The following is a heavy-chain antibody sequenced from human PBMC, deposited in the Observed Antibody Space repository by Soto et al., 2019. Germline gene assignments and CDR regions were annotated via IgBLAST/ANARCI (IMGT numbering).Heavy chain of an antibody. CDR3: AHKGGYGGEFSPIHYFDY. CDR1: GFSLSTSGVG. V-gene: IGHV2-5*02. Sequence: QITLKESGPTLVKPTQTLTLTCTFSGFSLSTSGVGVGWIRQPPGKALEWLALIYWDDDKRYSPSLKSRLTITKDTSKNQVVLTMTNMDPVDTATYYCAHKGGYGGEFSPIHYFDYLGQGTLVTVSS. D-gene: IGHD3-10*01. CDR2: IYWDDDK. J-gene: IGHJ4*02.